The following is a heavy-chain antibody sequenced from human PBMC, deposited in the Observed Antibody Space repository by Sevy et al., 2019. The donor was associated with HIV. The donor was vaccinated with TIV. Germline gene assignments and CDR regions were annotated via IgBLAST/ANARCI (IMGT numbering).Heavy chain of an antibody. D-gene: IGHD6-13*01. J-gene: IGHJ4*02. CDR3: AKVRIGPGSSSLSALANYFDY. V-gene: IGHV3-23*01. Sequence: GGSLRLSCAASGFTFSSYAMSWVRQAPGKGLEWVSAISGSGGSTYYAYSVKGRFTISRDNSKKTLYLQMNSLRAEDKAVYYCAKVRIGPGSSSLSALANYFDYWGQGTLVTVSS. CDR2: ISGSGGST. CDR1: GFTFSSYA.